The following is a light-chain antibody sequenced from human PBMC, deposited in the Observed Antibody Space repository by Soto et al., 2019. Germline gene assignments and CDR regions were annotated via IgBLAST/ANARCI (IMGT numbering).Light chain of an antibody. CDR1: QGIRKD. Sequence: DIQMTQSPSSLSASVGDRVTITCRASQGIRKDLGWYQKNPGKAPKRLIYAASSLQSGVPSRCSGSGSGTEFTLTISSLQPEDFATYYCLQHNSYPRAFGQGTKVEIK. CDR3: LQHNSYPRA. V-gene: IGKV1-17*01. J-gene: IGKJ1*01. CDR2: AAS.